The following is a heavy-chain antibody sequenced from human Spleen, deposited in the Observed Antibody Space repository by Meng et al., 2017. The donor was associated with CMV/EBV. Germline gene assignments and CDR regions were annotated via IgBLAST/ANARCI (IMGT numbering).Heavy chain of an antibody. CDR2: ISGSSNYI. D-gene: IGHD3-3*01. J-gene: IGHJ4*02. CDR1: GFTFSSYS. Sequence: GESLKISCAASGFTFSSYSMNWVRQAPGKGLEWLSSISGSSNYIYYADSVKGRFTISRDNAKNSLYLQMNSLRADDTSVYYCARGGLNYDFWSGYSTNFDYWGQGTLVTVSS. CDR3: ARGGLNYDFWSGYSTNFDY. V-gene: IGHV3-21*01.